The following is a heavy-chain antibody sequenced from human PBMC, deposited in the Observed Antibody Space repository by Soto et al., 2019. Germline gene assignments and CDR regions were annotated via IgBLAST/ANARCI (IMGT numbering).Heavy chain of an antibody. D-gene: IGHD1-26*01. J-gene: IGHJ6*02. CDR3: ARGLIGNYGVDV. V-gene: IGHV3-74*01. CDR1: RLTFNSYW. Sequence: PSWSRKLSSASSRLTFNSYWMHWVRKAPGKGLMWVSRIKGDGSSPSYADSVEGRLTISRDNARNTLFLQLNSLRAEDTAVYYCARGLIGNYGVDVWGQGTTVTVSS. CDR2: IKGDGSSP.